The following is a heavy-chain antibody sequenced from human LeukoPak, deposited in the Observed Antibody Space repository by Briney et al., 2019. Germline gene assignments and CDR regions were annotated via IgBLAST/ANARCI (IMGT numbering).Heavy chain of an antibody. CDR2: IYYSGST. CDR1: GGSISSGGYY. V-gene: IGHV4-31*03. J-gene: IGHJ3*02. D-gene: IGHD2-2*02. CDR3: AAEQLGYCSSTSCYTGTNAFDI. Sequence: NPSQTLSLTCTVSGGSISSGGYYWSWIRQHPGKGLEWIGYIYYSGSTYYNPSLKGRVTISVDTSKNQFSLKLSSVTAADTAVYYCAAEQLGYCSSTSCYTGTNAFDIWGQGTMVTVSS.